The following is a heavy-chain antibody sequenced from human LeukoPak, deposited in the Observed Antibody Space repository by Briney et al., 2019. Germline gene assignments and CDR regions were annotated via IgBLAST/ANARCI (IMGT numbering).Heavy chain of an antibody. J-gene: IGHJ4*02. V-gene: IGHV3-33*05. CDR1: GFTFSNYG. D-gene: IGHD3-22*01. CDR2: ISYDGSNK. Sequence: GGSLRLSCAASGFTFSNYGMHWVRQAPGKGLEWVAVISYDGSNKYYADSVKGRFTISRDNSKNTLYLQMNSLRAEDTAVYYCAKGIDSSGYYPFDYWGQGTLVTVSS. CDR3: AKGIDSSGYYPFDY.